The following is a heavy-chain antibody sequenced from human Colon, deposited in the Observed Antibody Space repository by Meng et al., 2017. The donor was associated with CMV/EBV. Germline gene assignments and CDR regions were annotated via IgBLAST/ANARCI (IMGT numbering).Heavy chain of an antibody. D-gene: IGHD6-13*01. CDR2: ISAYYGST. J-gene: IGHJ1*01. CDR1: GDTFPPFG. CDR3: VREGGQQQVVYFQY. Sequence: ASGDTFPPFGIRWVRQAPGPGLGWMGWISAYYGSTHYAQNLQGRVTITRDTATSTVYMEVKSLTSDDTAVYYCVREGGQQQVVYFQYWGRGTLVTVSS. V-gene: IGHV1-18*01.